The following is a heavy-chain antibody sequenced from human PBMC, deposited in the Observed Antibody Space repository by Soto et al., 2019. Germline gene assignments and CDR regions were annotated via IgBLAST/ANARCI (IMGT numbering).Heavy chain of an antibody. V-gene: IGHV4-59*12. CDR3: ARENDFWSGYPTNNWFDP. CDR2: IYYSGST. CDR1: DGSISSYH. Sequence: SETQCLTCFLSDGSISSYHRSWIRQPPGKGVEGIGYIYYSGSTNYNPSLKSRVTISVDTSKNQFSLKLSSVTAADTAVYYCARENDFWSGYPTNNWFDPWGQGTLVTVSS. D-gene: IGHD3-3*01. J-gene: IGHJ5*02.